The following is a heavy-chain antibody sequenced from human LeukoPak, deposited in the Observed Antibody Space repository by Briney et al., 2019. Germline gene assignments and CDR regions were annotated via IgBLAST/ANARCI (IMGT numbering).Heavy chain of an antibody. CDR1: GFTFSTYA. J-gene: IGHJ4*02. D-gene: IGHD6-19*01. V-gene: IGHV3-23*01. CDR2: ISGSGGST. Sequence: QPGGSLRLSCAASGFTFSTYAMSWVRQAPGKGLEWVSGISGSGGSTYYADSVKGRFTISRDNSKNTLYLQMNSLRAEDTAVYYCAKVSVVEGAVAGNRVGYDYWGQGTLVTVSS. CDR3: AKVSVVEGAVAGNRVGYDY.